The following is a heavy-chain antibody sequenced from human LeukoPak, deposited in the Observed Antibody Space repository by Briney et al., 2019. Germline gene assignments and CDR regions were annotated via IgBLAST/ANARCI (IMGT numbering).Heavy chain of an antibody. CDR3: ARDGVVPAAIPIYYYYYMDV. J-gene: IGHJ6*03. CDR2: ISSSGSTI. CDR1: GFTFSSYS. V-gene: IGHV3-48*04. D-gene: IGHD2-2*01. Sequence: PGGSLRLSCAASGFTFSSYSMNWVRQAPGKGLEWVSYISSSGSTIYYADSVKGRFTISRDNAKNSLYLQMNSLRAEDTAVYYCARDGVVPAAIPIYYYYYMDVWGKGTTVTISS.